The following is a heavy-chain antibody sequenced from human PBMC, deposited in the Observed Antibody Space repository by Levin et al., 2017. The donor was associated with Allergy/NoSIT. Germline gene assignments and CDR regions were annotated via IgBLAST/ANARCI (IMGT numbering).Heavy chain of an antibody. CDR3: PSDAFDV. Sequence: PGGSLRLSCVASGFTFSDYCMHWVRQAPGKGLEWVSVISNDGRHKYYADSVKGRFTISRDNSKNTLFLQMNSLRAEDTAVYYCPSDAFDVWGQGTMVTVSS. CDR2: ISNDGRHK. CDR1: GFTFSDYC. V-gene: IGHV3-30*03. J-gene: IGHJ3*01.